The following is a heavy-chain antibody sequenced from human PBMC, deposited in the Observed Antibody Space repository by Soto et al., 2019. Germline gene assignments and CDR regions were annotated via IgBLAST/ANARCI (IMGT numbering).Heavy chain of an antibody. J-gene: IGHJ6*02. D-gene: IGHD4-17*01. Sequence: SETLSLPCSVAWGSISSGGYYWSWIRQHPGKGLEWIGYIYYSGSTYYNPSLKSRVTISVDTSKNQFSLKLSSVTAADTAVYYCARELIYGDPTYYYYYGMDVWGQGTTVTVSS. CDR3: ARELIYGDPTYYYYYGMDV. CDR2: IYYSGST. V-gene: IGHV4-31*03. CDR1: WGSISSGGYY.